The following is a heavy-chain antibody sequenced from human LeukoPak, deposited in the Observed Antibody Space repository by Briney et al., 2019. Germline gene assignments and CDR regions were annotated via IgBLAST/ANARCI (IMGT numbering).Heavy chain of an antibody. V-gene: IGHV3-23*01. CDR2: ISGSGGST. CDR3: ARDMSDGSGISSPTVFDY. Sequence: TGGSLRLSCAASGFTFSSYAMSWVRQAPGRELEWVSAISGSGGSTYYADSVKGRFTISRDNSKNTLYLQMNSLRAEDTAVYYCARDMSDGSGISSPTVFDYWGQGTLVTVSS. CDR1: GFTFSSYA. D-gene: IGHD3-10*01. J-gene: IGHJ4*02.